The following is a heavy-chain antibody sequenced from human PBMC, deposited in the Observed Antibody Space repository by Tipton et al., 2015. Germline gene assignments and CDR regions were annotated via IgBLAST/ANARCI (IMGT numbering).Heavy chain of an antibody. CDR2: IYYRVTT. CDR1: GGSISSGDYY. D-gene: IGHD2-2*01. V-gene: IGHV4-31*03. CDR3: ARDSTGVTPLDS. Sequence: TLSLTCTVSGGSISSGDYYWYWIRQHPGKGLEWIGYIYYRVTTRYNPSLKSRVTISVDTSKNQFSLELTSVTAADTAVYYCARDSTGVTPLDSWGQGTLVTVSS. J-gene: IGHJ4*02.